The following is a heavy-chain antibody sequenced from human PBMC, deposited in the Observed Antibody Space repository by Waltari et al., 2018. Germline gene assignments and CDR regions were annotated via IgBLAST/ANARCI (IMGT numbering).Heavy chain of an antibody. CDR2: INSNTGGA. V-gene: IGHV1-2*02. Sequence: QIQIMQSGAEVKKPGASVKVSCQASGYPFTDYYIHWARQAPGQGLEWMGWINSNTGGADCAQSFQGRVTVTRDTSISTVYMELSGLTSDDTAVYYCAREALGGTKAFDMWGQGTMVTVSS. D-gene: IGHD1-7*01. CDR1: GYPFTDYY. J-gene: IGHJ3*02. CDR3: AREALGGTKAFDM.